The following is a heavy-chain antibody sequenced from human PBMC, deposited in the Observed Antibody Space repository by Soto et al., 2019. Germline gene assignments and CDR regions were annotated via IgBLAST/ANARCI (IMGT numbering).Heavy chain of an antibody. CDR1: GFTFSSYA. J-gene: IGHJ4*02. CDR3: ARDRGESYYPYYFDY. Sequence: QVQLVESGGGVVQPGRSLRLSCAACGFTFSSYAMHWVRQAPGKGLEWVAVISYDGSNKYYADSVKGRFTISRDNSKNTLYLQMNSLRAEDTAVYYCARDRGESYYPYYFDYWGQGTLVTVSS. CDR2: ISYDGSNK. V-gene: IGHV3-30-3*01. D-gene: IGHD3-10*01.